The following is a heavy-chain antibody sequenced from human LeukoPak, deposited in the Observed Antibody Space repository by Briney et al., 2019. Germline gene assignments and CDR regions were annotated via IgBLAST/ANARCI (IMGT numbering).Heavy chain of an antibody. Sequence: SETLSLTCTVSGVSISSYYCSWFRQPPGKGLEWIGYISTSGSTDYSPSLKSRVTMSKDTSQNQVPLNLSSVTAADTAVYYCARHEEGSGWYRSYIDLWGRGTLVIVSS. D-gene: IGHD6-19*01. CDR3: ARHEEGSGWYRSYIDL. J-gene: IGHJ2*01. CDR1: GVSISSYY. V-gene: IGHV4-4*09. CDR2: ISTSGST.